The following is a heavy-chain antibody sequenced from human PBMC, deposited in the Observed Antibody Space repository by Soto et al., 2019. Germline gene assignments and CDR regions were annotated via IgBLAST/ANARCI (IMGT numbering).Heavy chain of an antibody. V-gene: IGHV3-30*04. D-gene: IGHD3-9*01. CDR1: ELPFTDYS. CDR3: AVDGVPTSSFRYYYFRF. Sequence: QAQLVESGGGVVQPGRSLRLSCAASELPFTDYSMHWVRQTADMGLEWVAFISHDGRNTFYSDSVKGRFTISRDDSRSMLFLQMSGVTVEDTAIYYCAVDGVPTSSFRYYYFRFWGRGTLVTVSS. J-gene: IGHJ4*02. CDR2: ISHDGRNT.